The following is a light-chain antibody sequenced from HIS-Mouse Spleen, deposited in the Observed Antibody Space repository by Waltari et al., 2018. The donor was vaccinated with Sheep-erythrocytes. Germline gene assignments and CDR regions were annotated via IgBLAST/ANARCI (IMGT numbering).Light chain of an antibody. CDR2: QDS. Sequence: SYELTQPHSVSVATAQMARITCGGNNIGSKAVHWYQQKPGQDPVLVIYQDSKRPSGIPERFSGSNSGNTATLTISGTQAMDEADYYCQAWDSSTAVFGGGTKLTVL. V-gene: IGLV3-12*02. J-gene: IGLJ2*01. CDR1: NIGSKA. CDR3: QAWDSSTAV.